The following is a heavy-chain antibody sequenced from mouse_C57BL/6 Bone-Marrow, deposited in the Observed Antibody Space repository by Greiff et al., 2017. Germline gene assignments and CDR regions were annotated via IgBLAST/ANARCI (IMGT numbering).Heavy chain of an antibody. Sequence: VQLQQSGPELVKPGASVKISCKASGYAFSSSWMNWVKQRPGKGLEWIGRIYPGDGDTNYNGKFKGKATLTADKSSSTAYMQLSSLTSEDSAVYFCARGYYPYWYFDVWGTGTTVTVSS. J-gene: IGHJ1*03. CDR3: ARGYYPYWYFDV. CDR1: GYAFSSSW. CDR2: IYPGDGDT. V-gene: IGHV1-82*01. D-gene: IGHD2-3*01.